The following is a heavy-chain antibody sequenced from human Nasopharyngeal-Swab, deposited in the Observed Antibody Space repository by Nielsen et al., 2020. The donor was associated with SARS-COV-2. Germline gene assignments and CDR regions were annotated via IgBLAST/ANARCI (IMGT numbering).Heavy chain of an antibody. CDR1: GFTFSSYA. Sequence: GESLKISCATSGFTFSSYAMSWVRQAPGKGLEWVSGISFGGVTTYYADSVKGRFTISRDNSKNTLYLQMNRLRAEDTAVYYCAKAQLYYDSSGYRDWGQGTLVTVSS. CDR3: AKAQLYYDSSGYRD. J-gene: IGHJ4*02. CDR2: ISFGGVTT. V-gene: IGHV3-23*01. D-gene: IGHD3-22*01.